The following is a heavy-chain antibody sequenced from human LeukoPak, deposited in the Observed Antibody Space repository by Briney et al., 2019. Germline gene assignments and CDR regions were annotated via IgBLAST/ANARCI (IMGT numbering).Heavy chain of an antibody. CDR2: ISGSGGST. CDR1: GFTFSSYA. D-gene: IGHD5-18*01. J-gene: IGHJ4*02. Sequence: GGSLRLSCAASGFTFSSYAMSWVRQAPGKGLEWVSAISGSGGSTYYADSVKGRFTISRDNSKNTLFLQMNSLRAEDTAVYYCAKAYVDTTYFDSWGQGTLVTVSS. V-gene: IGHV3-23*01. CDR3: AKAYVDTTYFDS.